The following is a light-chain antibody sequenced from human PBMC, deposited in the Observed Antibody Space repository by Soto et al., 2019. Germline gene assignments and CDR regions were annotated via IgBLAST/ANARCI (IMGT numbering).Light chain of an antibody. Sequence: DIVLTQSPVTLSLYPGERATLSCRASQSVSGYLVWYQQKPGQAPRVLIYDASARAAGIPARFIGSGSGTDFTLTISSLEPEDFALYYCHQYNNWPPLTFGGGTKVDIK. V-gene: IGKV3-11*01. CDR1: QSVSGY. CDR2: DAS. J-gene: IGKJ4*01. CDR3: HQYNNWPPLT.